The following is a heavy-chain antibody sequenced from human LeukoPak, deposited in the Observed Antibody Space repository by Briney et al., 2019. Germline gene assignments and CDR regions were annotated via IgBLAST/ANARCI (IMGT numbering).Heavy chain of an antibody. D-gene: IGHD5-18*01. CDR1: GFTFGGYG. Sequence: GGSLRLSCAGSGFTFGGYGMHWFRQTPGKGLEWVAVIAYDGSRAFYADSVKGRFTVSRDNSKNTLYLQMKSLRVEDTAIYYCAKHRGSSYGSLDYWGQGILVTVSS. CDR3: AKHRGSSYGSLDY. V-gene: IGHV3-33*06. CDR2: IAYDGSRA. J-gene: IGHJ4*02.